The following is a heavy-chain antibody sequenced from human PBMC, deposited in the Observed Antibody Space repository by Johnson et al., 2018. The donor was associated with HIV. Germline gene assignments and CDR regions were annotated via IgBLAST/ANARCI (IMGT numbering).Heavy chain of an antibody. CDR2: ISYDGSNK. Sequence: QVQLVESGGGVVQPGRSLRLSCAASGFTVSTYATHWVRQAPGKGLEWVAVISYDGSNKYYADSVKGRFTISRDNSKNMVYLQMNSLRPEDTAVYYCARDRFGSGRPNAFDIWGQGTMVTVSS. CDR3: ARDRFGSGRPNAFDI. CDR1: GFTVSTYA. V-gene: IGHV3-30*14. J-gene: IGHJ3*02. D-gene: IGHD3-10*01.